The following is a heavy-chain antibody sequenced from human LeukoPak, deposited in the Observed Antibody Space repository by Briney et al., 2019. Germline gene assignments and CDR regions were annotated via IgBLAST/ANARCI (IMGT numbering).Heavy chain of an antibody. V-gene: IGHV4-59*01. J-gene: IGHJ3*02. CDR2: ISHSGST. CDR3: ARDYDGGAFDI. Sequence: PSETLSLTCTVSGRSISFYSWTWIRQSPGKGLEWIGSISHSGSTNYNPSLESRVTISLDTSENHFSLKLSSVTAADTAVYYCARDYDGGAFDIWGQGTLVTVSS. D-gene: IGHD3-22*01. CDR1: GRSISFYS.